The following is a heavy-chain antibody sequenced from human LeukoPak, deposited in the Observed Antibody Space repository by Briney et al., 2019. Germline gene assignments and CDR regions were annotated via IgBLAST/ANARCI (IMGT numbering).Heavy chain of an antibody. V-gene: IGHV1-69*04. J-gene: IGHJ4*02. CDR3: ARGKYGSGSYWFDY. D-gene: IGHD1-26*01. Sequence: SVKVSCKASGGTFSSYAISWVRQAPGQGLEWMGRIIPILGIANYAQKFQGRVTITADKSTSTAYMELSSLRSEDTAVYYCARGKYGSGSYWFDYWGQGTLVTVSS. CDR2: IIPILGIA. CDR1: GGTFSSYA.